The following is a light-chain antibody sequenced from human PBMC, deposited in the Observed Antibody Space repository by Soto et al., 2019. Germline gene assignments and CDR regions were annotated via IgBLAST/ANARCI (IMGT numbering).Light chain of an antibody. CDR3: QQSDSPPFT. CDR2: AAS. J-gene: IGKJ3*01. CDR1: QSISSY. Sequence: DIQLTQSPSSLSASVGDRVTITCRASQSISSYLNWYQQKPGKAPKLLIYAASSLQSGVPSRFSGSGSGTEFTLTISSLQPEDYATYYCQQSDSPPFTFGPETKVDI. V-gene: IGKV1-39*01.